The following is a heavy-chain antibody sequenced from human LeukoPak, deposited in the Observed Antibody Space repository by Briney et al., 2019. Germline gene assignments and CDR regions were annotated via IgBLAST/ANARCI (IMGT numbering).Heavy chain of an antibody. V-gene: IGHV3-30*18. CDR2: IPYDGSNE. CDR1: GLAFSSYG. D-gene: IGHD5-18*01. Sequence: PGRSLRLSCAASGLAFSSYGMHWARQAPGKGLEWVALIPYDGSNEYYADSVRGRFTISRDNSKDTLYLQLNSLRPEDTAVYYCAKESPGRGFRYGLIDHWGQGTLVTVSS. J-gene: IGHJ4*02. CDR3: AKESPGRGFRYGLIDH.